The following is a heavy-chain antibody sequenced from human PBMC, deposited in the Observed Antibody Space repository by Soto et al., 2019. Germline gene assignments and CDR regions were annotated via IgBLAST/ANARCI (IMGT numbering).Heavy chain of an antibody. J-gene: IGHJ6*02. Sequence: QVQLVQSGAEVKKPGSSVKVSCKASGGTFSSYAISWVRQAPGQGLEWMGGIIPIFGTANYAQKFQGRVTIPADESTSKTYMELSSLRSEDTAVYYCARDLFSTNHPIGMDVWGQGTTVTVSS. CDR1: GGTFSSYA. V-gene: IGHV1-69*12. CDR3: ARDLFSTNHPIGMDV. CDR2: IIPIFGTA. D-gene: IGHD2-2*01.